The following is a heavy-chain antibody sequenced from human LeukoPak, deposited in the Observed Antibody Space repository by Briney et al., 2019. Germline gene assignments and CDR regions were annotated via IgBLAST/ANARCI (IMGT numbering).Heavy chain of an antibody. CDR3: AREADGDLLDY. CDR2: IYYSVST. D-gene: IGHD4-17*01. Sequence: SETLSLTCTVSGGSISSGDYYWSWIRQPPGKGLEWIGYIYYSVSTYYNPSLKSRVTISVDTSKNQFSLKLSSVTAADTAVYYCAREADGDLLDYWGQGTLVTVSS. J-gene: IGHJ4*02. V-gene: IGHV4-30-4*01. CDR1: GGSISSGDYY.